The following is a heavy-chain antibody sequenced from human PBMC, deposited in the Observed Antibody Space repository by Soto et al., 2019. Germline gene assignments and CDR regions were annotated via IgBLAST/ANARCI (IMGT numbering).Heavy chain of an antibody. D-gene: IGHD1-26*01. CDR1: GFSFSDFA. J-gene: IGHJ4*02. Sequence: QVQLVESGGGAVQPGRSLRVSCVASGFSFSDFAMHWVRQAPGKGLEPVAVISYDGSYTHHSDSVKGRFTISRDNSKNALYLKRNSLRTEDTAVYYCAKDQGVGGTLGLFHYWGQGILVTVSS. V-gene: IGHV3-30*18. CDR3: AKDQGVGGTLGLFHY. CDR2: ISYDGSYT.